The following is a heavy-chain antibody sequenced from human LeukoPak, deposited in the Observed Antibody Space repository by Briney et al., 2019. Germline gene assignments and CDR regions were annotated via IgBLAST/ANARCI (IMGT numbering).Heavy chain of an antibody. CDR1: GYTFTDYY. J-gene: IGHJ2*01. CDR2: INPNSGGT. CDR3: ARDQWERLGYFDL. V-gene: IGHV1-2*02. Sequence: ASVKVSCKASGYTFTDYYMHWVRQAPGQGLEWMGWINPNSGGTNYAQKFQGRVTMTRDTSISTAYMELSRLRSDDTAVCYCARDQWERLGYFDLWGRGTLVTVSS. D-gene: IGHD1-26*01.